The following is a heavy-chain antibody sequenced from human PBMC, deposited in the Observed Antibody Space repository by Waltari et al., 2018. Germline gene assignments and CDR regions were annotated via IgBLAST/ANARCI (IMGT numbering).Heavy chain of an antibody. CDR1: GFTFSSYG. Sequence: QVQLVESGGGVVQPGRSLSLYCAASGFTFSSYGMHWVRQAPGKGLEWVAVIWYDGSNKYYADSVKGRFTISRDNSKNTLYLQRNSLRAEDTAVYYCAKGGSSGLPDAFDIWGQGTMVTVSS. J-gene: IGHJ3*02. CDR3: AKGGSSGLPDAFDI. D-gene: IGHD6-19*01. CDR2: IWYDGSNK. V-gene: IGHV3-33*06.